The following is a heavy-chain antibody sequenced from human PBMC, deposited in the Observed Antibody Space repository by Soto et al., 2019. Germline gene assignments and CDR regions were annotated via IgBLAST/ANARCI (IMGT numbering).Heavy chain of an antibody. V-gene: IGHV4-59*01. D-gene: IGHD3-10*01. Sequence: SETLSLTCTVSGGSIGTYYWSWIRQPPGKGLEWIGYIDYSGSTNYNPSLKSRVTISLDTSKSQFSVKLSSVTAADTAVYYCARARRIFGRIDTSDIWGQGTMVTVSS. CDR1: GGSIGTYY. CDR2: IDYSGST. J-gene: IGHJ3*02. CDR3: ARARRIFGRIDTSDI.